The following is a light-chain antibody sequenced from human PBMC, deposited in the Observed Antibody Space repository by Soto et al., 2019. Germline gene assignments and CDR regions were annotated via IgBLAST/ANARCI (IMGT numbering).Light chain of an antibody. CDR2: GDS. Sequence: QAVVTQPPSVSGAPGQRVTISCTGSSSNIGAGYHVHWYQQLPGAAPKLLIFGDSNRPSGVPDRFSGSKSDTSASLAITGLQADDEADYYCQSSDSRLSGSDVFGTGTQLTVL. J-gene: IGLJ1*01. CDR3: QSSDSRLSGSDV. V-gene: IGLV1-40*01. CDR1: SSNIGAGYH.